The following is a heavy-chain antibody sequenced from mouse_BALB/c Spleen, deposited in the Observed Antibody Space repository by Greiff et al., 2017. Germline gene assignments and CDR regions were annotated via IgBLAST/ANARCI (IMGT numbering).Heavy chain of an antibody. Sequence: QVQLQQSGPGLVAPSQSLSITCTVSGFSLTSYDISWIRQPPGKGLEWLGVIWTGGGTNYNSAFMSRLSISKDNSKSQVFLKMNSLQTDDTAIYYCVRDAWSRGGFAYWGQGTLVTVSA. CDR2: IWTGGGT. CDR3: VRDAWSRGGFAY. CDR1: GFSLTSYD. V-gene: IGHV2-9-2*01. J-gene: IGHJ3*01.